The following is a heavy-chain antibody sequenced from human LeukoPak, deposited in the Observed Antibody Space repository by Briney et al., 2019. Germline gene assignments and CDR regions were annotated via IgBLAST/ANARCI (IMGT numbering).Heavy chain of an antibody. V-gene: IGHV3-7*01. D-gene: IGHD5-12*01. CDR3: ARVGYNGWNFEN. CDR2: IKEDGSEK. J-gene: IGHJ4*02. CDR1: GFTFSSYW. Sequence: GGSLRLSCAASGFTFSSYWLSWVRQAPGRGLEWVANIKEDGSEKYYVDSVKGRFTISRDNAKNSLHLEMNSLRAEDTVLYYCARVGYNGWNFENWGQGTLVTVSS.